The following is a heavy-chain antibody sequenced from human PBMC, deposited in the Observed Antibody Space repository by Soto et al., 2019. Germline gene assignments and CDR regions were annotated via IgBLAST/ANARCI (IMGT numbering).Heavy chain of an antibody. Sequence: QVQLVESGGGVVQPGRSLRLSCAASGFTFSSYAMHWVLQAPGKGLEWVAVISYDGCNKYYADSVKGRFTMSRDNSKNALYLEMNSLRAEDTDVYYCARVGTDMVIYYYYSMDVWGQGTTVTVSS. D-gene: IGHD3-22*01. CDR2: ISYDGCNK. V-gene: IGHV3-30-3*01. CDR3: ARVGTDMVIYYYYSMDV. J-gene: IGHJ6*02. CDR1: GFTFSSYA.